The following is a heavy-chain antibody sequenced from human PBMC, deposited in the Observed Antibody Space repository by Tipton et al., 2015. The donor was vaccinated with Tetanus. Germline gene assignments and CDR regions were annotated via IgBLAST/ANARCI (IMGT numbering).Heavy chain of an antibody. V-gene: IGHV3-23*01. D-gene: IGHD2-21*01. CDR1: GLTFSSYA. J-gene: IGHJ5*01. CDR3: ARRGEARANWFDS. Sequence: LSLTCAASGLTFSSYAMTWVRQAPGRGLEWVSTLSGSGGSTYYADSVKGRFTISRDNAKNSLYLQMNTLRDDDTAVYYCARRGEARANWFDSWGQGTLVTVSS. CDR2: LSGSGGST.